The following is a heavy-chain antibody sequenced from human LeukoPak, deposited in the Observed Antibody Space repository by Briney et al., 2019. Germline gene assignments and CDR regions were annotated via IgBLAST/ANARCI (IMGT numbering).Heavy chain of an antibody. D-gene: IGHD3-22*01. V-gene: IGHV3-74*01. CDR3: ARAPSEVGGYYPEYFRH. CDR1: GFTFSRYW. CDR2: IKSDGKT. Sequence: GGSLRLSSEASGFTFSRYWMHWVRQAPGKGLVWVSRIKSDGKTNYADSVKGRFTISRDNAKNTVSLQMDSLRAEDTGVYYCARAPSEVGGYYPEYFRHWGQGTLVTVSS. J-gene: IGHJ1*01.